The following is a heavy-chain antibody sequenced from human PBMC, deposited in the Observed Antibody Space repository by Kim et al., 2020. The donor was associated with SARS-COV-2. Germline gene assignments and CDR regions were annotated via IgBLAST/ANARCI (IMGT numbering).Heavy chain of an antibody. Sequence: ADTVKGRVIITRDQSKNTLYLQMNSLRAENTAVYYCATVVFYYDAGYFKNWGQGTLVIVSS. V-gene: IGHV3-66*01. CDR3: ATVVFYYDAGYFKN. D-gene: IGHD3-22*01. J-gene: IGHJ1*01.